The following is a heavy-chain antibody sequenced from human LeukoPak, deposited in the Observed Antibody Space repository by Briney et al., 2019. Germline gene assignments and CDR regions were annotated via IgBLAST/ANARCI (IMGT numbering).Heavy chain of an antibody. J-gene: IGHJ5*02. D-gene: IGHD3-9*01. CDR1: GYTFTSYG. V-gene: IGHV1-18*04. CDR2: ISAYNGNT. Sequence: ASVKVSCTASGYTFTSYGISWVRQAPGQGLEWMGWISAYNGNTNYAQKLQGRVTMTTDTSTSTAYMELRSLRSDDTAVYYCARDSIPIFTPFPTCFDPWGQGTLVTVSS. CDR3: ARDSIPIFTPFPTCFDP.